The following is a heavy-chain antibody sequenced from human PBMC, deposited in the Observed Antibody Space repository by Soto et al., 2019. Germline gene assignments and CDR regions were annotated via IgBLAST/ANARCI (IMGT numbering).Heavy chain of an antibody. CDR2: IIPIFGTA. V-gene: IGHV1-69*13. D-gene: IGHD5-12*01. Sequence: SVKVSSKASGGTYSSYSMSWVRQAPGQGLEWMGGIIPIFGTANYAQKFQGRVTITADESTSTAYMELSSLRSEDTAVYYCARGPELIVATISLYFDYWGQGTLVTVSS. CDR3: ARGPELIVATISLYFDY. J-gene: IGHJ4*02. CDR1: GGTYSSYS.